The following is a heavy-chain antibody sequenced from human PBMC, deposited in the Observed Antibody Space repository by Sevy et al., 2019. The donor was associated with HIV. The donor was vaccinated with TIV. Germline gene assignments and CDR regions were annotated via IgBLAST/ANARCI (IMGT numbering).Heavy chain of an antibody. CDR2: IIPISGPAGPT. V-gene: IGHV1-69*06. J-gene: IGHJ1*01. D-gene: IGHD2-21*02. Sequence: ASVKVSCKSSGDSFSGYTIIWVRQAPGQGLEWMGGIIPISGPAGPTNSAQNFQDGATITADISTHTAYMELSSLRSEDTALYFCARASSCGGDCYYLQYWGQGTLVTVSS. CDR1: GDSFSGYT. CDR3: ARASSCGGDCYYLQY.